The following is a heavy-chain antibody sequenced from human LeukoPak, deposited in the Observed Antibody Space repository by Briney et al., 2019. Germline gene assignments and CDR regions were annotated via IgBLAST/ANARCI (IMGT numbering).Heavy chain of an antibody. CDR3: ARALVVRTGWFDP. CDR2: ISYDGSDK. D-gene: IGHD3/OR15-3a*01. V-gene: IGHV3-30*01. J-gene: IGHJ5*02. Sequence: PGGSLRLSCAASGFAFSSYAVHWVRQAPGKGPEWVAVISYDGSDKYYADSVEGRFTISRDNSKNKLYLQMTSLRAEDTAVYYCARALVVRTGWFDPWGQGTLVTVSS. CDR1: GFAFSSYA.